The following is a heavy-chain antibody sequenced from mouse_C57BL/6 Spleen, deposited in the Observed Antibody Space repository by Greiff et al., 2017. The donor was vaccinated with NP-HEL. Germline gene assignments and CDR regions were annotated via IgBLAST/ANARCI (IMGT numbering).Heavy chain of an antibody. D-gene: IGHD1-1*01. CDR2: IDPSDSYT. CDR1: GYTFTSYW. Sequence: VKLQQPGAELVRPGTSVKLSCKASGYTFTSYWMHWVKQRPGQGLEWIGVIDPSDSYTNYNQKFKGKATLTVDTSSSTAYMQLSSLTSEDSAVYYCATLITTVVATDYYAMDYWGQGTSVTVSS. CDR3: ATLITTVVATDYYAMDY. V-gene: IGHV1-59*01. J-gene: IGHJ4*01.